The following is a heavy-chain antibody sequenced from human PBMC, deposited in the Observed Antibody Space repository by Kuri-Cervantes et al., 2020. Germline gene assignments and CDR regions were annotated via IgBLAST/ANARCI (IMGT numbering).Heavy chain of an antibody. D-gene: IGHD1-26*01. V-gene: IGHV3-33*01. Sequence: GGSLRLSCAASGFTFSSYGMHWVRQAPGKGLEWVAVIWYDGSNKYYADSVKGRFTISRDNSKNTLYLQMGSLRGEDMAVFYCARDGRSGSYPRGFFDCWGQGTLVTVSS. J-gene: IGHJ4*02. CDR3: ARDGRSGSYPRGFFDC. CDR1: GFTFSSYG. CDR2: IWYDGSNK.